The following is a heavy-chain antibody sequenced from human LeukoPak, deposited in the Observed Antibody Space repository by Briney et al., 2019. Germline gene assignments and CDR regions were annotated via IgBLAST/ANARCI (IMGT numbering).Heavy chain of an antibody. CDR2: IYYSGST. V-gene: IGHV4-31*03. D-gene: IGHD1-26*01. Sequence: SETLSLTCIVSGGSISSGGYYWSWIRQHPGKGLEWIGYIYYSGSTYYNPSLKSRVTISVDTSKNQFSLKLTSVTAADTAVYYCARVSSGSYYFDSWGQGTLVTVSS. CDR3: ARVSSGSYYFDS. CDR1: GGSISSGGYY. J-gene: IGHJ4*02.